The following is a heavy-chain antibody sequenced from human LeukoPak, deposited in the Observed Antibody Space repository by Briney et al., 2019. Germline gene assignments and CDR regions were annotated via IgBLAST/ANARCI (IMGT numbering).Heavy chain of an antibody. CDR1: GGSISSSSYY. D-gene: IGHD1-26*01. V-gene: IGHV4-39*07. Sequence: SETLSLTCTVSGGSISSSSYYWGWIRQPPGKGLEWIGRIYTSGSTNYNPSLKSRVTMSVDTSKNQFSLKLSSVTAADTAVYYCARDPRIVGAILDGAFDIWGQGTMVTVSS. CDR3: ARDPRIVGAILDGAFDI. CDR2: IYTSGST. J-gene: IGHJ3*02.